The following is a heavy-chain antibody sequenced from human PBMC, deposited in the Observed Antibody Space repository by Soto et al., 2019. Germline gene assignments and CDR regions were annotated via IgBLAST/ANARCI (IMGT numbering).Heavy chain of an antibody. Sequence: PGGSLRLSCAASGFTFSSYAMSWVRQAPGKGLEWVSAISGSGGSTYYADSVKGRFTISRDNSKNTLYLQMNSLRAEDTAVYYCARDDYDFWSGPDFDYWGQGTLVTVSS. CDR3: ARDDYDFWSGPDFDY. CDR1: GFTFSSYA. J-gene: IGHJ4*02. V-gene: IGHV3-23*01. CDR2: ISGSGGST. D-gene: IGHD3-3*01.